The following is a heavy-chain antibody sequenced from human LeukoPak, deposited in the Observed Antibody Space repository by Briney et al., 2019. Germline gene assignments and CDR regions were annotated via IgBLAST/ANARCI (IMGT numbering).Heavy chain of an antibody. CDR1: GGSFSGYY. Sequence: SETLSLTCAVSGGSFSGYYWSWIRQPPGKGLEWIGEINHSGSTNYNPSLKSRVTISVDTSKNQFSLKLSSVTAADTAVYYCGGSYGSGSYYNGPFDYWGQGTLVTVSS. J-gene: IGHJ4*02. D-gene: IGHD3-10*01. CDR3: GGSYGSGSYYNGPFDY. CDR2: INHSGST. V-gene: IGHV4-34*01.